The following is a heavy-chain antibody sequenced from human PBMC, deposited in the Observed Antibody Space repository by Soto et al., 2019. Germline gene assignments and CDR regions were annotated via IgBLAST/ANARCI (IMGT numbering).Heavy chain of an antibody. J-gene: IGHJ4*02. CDR3: ARHSQSPKVMSIVC. CDR2: IYPGDSDT. CDR1: GYSFTSYW. V-gene: IGHV5-51*01. Sequence: GESLKISCKGSGYSFTSYWIGWVRQMPGKGLEWMGIIYPGDSDTRYSPSFQGQVTISADQSISTAYLQWSSLKASDTAMNCRARHSQSPKVMSIVCWGPGTLVTVSS.